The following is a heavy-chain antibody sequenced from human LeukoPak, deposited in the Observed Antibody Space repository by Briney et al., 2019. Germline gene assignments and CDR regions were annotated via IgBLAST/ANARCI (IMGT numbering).Heavy chain of an antibody. CDR2: IYTSGST. Sequence: PSETLSLTCTVSGGSISSYYWSWIRQPAGKGLEWVGRIYTSGSTNYNPSLKSRVTVSVDTSKNQFSLKLSSVTAADTAVYYCARLVGSSSTYYYYYYMDVWGKGTTVTVSS. CDR3: ARLVGSSSTYYYYYYMDV. V-gene: IGHV4-4*07. D-gene: IGHD6-13*01. CDR1: GGSISSYY. J-gene: IGHJ6*03.